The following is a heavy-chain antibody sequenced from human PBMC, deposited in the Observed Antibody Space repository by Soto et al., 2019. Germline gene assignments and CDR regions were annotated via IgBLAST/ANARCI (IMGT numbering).Heavy chain of an antibody. CDR2: IYYSGST. Sequence: PWETLSLTCTVSGGSVSSGSYYWSWIRQPPGKGLEWIGYIYYSGSTNYNPSLKSRVTISVDTSKNQFSLKLSSVTAADTAVYYCARDRRSGSSRGPYYYYYYGMDVWGQGTTVTVSS. V-gene: IGHV4-61*01. CDR3: ARDRRSGSSRGPYYYYYYGMDV. D-gene: IGHD1-26*01. CDR1: GGSVSSGSYY. J-gene: IGHJ6*02.